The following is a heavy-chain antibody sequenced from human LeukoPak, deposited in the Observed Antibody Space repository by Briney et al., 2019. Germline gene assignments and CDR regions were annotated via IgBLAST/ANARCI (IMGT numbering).Heavy chain of an antibody. CDR1: GFTFSSYG. V-gene: IGHV3-30*18. CDR3: AKAYGGFR. D-gene: IGHD4-23*01. Sequence: GGSLRLSCAASGFTFSSYGMHWVRQAPGKGLEWVAVISYDGSNKYYADSVKGRFTISRDNSKNTLYLQMNSLRAEDTAVYYCAKAYGGFRWGQGTLVTVSS. J-gene: IGHJ4*02. CDR2: ISYDGSNK.